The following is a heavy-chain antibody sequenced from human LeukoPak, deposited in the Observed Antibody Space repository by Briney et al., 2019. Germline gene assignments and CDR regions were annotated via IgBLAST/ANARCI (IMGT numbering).Heavy chain of an antibody. D-gene: IGHD3-3*01. CDR1: GGSFSGYY. V-gene: IGHV4-34*01. CDR3: ARANIQNDFWSAHPYYYYMDV. Sequence: SEALSLTCAVYGGSFSGYYWTWIRQPPGKGLEWIGEINHSGSTNYNPSLKSRVTISVDTSKNQFSLKLSSVTAADTAVYYCARANIQNDFWSAHPYYYYMDVWGKGTTVTVSS. J-gene: IGHJ6*03. CDR2: INHSGST.